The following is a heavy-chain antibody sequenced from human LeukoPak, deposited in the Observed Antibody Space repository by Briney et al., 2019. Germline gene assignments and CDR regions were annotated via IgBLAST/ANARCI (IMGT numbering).Heavy chain of an antibody. J-gene: IGHJ3*02. V-gene: IGHV1-46*01. CDR1: GYPFTSYY. CDR2: INPSGGST. Sequence: ASVKVSCKASGYPFTSYYMHWVRQAPGQGLEWMGIINPSGGSTSYAQKFQGRVTMTRDTSTSTVYMELSSLTSEDTAVYYCARGRGVVVPAAPTGDPFDIWGQGTMVTVSS. D-gene: IGHD2-2*01. CDR3: ARGRGVVVPAAPTGDPFDI.